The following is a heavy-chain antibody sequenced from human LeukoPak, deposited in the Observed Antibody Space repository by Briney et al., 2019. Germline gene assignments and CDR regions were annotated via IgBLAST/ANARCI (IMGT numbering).Heavy chain of an antibody. CDR2: MNPNSGNT. CDR1: GCTFTSYD. D-gene: IGHD3-10*01. V-gene: IGHV1-8*03. J-gene: IGHJ3*02. Sequence: ASVKVSCKASGCTFTSYDINWVRQATGQGLEWMGWMNPNSGNTGYAQKFQGRVTITRNTSIGTAYMELSSLRSEDTAVYYCARGSGPRDAFDIWGQGTMVTVSS. CDR3: ARGSGPRDAFDI.